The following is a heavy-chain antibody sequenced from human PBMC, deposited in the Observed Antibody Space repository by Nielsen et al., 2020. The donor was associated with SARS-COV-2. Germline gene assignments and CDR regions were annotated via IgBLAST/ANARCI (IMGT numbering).Heavy chain of an antibody. CDR2: INHSGST. CDR3: ARRYYDSSGYRYYFDY. V-gene: IGHV4-34*01. J-gene: IGHJ4*02. Sequence: SETLSLTCAVYGGSFSGYYWSWLRHPPGKGLEWIGEINHSGSTIYNPSLKSRVTISVDTSKNQFSLKLSSVTAADTAVYYCARRYYDSSGYRYYFDYWGQGTLVTVSS. D-gene: IGHD3-22*01. CDR1: GGSFSGYY.